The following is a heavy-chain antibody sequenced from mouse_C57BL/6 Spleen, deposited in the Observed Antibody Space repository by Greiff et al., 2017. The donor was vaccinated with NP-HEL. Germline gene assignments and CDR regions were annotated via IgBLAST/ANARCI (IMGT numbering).Heavy chain of an antibody. CDR3: ARNGNLDYFDY. J-gene: IGHJ2*01. V-gene: IGHV1-4*01. Sequence: VQLQQSGAELARPGASVKMSCKASGYTFTSYTMHWVKQRPGQGLEWIGYITPSSGYTKYNQKFKDKATLTADKSSSTAYMQLSSLTSEDSAVYYCARNGNLDYFDYWGQGTTLTVSS. CDR2: ITPSSGYT. CDR1: GYTFTSYT. D-gene: IGHD2-1*01.